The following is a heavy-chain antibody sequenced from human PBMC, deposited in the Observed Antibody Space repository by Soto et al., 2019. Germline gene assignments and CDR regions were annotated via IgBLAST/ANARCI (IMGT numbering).Heavy chain of an antibody. CDR1: GGSFSGYY. Sequence: QVQLQQWGAGLLKPSETLSLTCAVYGGSFSGYYWSWIRQPPGKGLEWIGEINHSGSTNYNPSLKSRVTLSVDTSKNQFSRKLSSVTAADTAVYYCARVGYCSGGTCYSGRVDYWGQGTLVTVSS. D-gene: IGHD2-15*01. CDR3: ARVGYCSGGTCYSGRVDY. V-gene: IGHV4-34*01. CDR2: INHSGST. J-gene: IGHJ4*02.